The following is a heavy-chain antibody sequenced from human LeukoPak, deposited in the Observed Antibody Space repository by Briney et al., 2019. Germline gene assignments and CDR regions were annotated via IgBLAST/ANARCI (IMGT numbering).Heavy chain of an antibody. D-gene: IGHD6-6*01. J-gene: IGHJ5*02. V-gene: IGHV4-59*01. CDR2: IHYSGST. Sequence: SETLSLTCSVSGGSISRYYWSWIRQPPGKGLEWIGYIHYSGSTNYNPALRSRVTVSVDTSRNQFSLTLTSVTAADTAVYYCARSLAGRLSPNWFDPWGQGTLVTVSS. CDR1: GGSISRYY. CDR3: ARSLAGRLSPNWFDP.